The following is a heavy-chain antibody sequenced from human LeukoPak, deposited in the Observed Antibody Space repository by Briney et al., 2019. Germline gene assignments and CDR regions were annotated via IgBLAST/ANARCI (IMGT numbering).Heavy chain of an antibody. V-gene: IGHV4-59*01. CDR3: ATYTNRLHY. CDR2: IHYTGST. J-gene: IGHJ4*02. D-gene: IGHD2-8*01. Sequence: SETLSLTCTVSSGSLSYFYWHWLRQPPGKGLEWIGYIHYTGSTNYNPSRKSRVTISVDTSKNQFSLKLSSVTAADTAVYYCATYTNRLHYWGQGTLVTVSS. CDR1: SGSLSYFY.